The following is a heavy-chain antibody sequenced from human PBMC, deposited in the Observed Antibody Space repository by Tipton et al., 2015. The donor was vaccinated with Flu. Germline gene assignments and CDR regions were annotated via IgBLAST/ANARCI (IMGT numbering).Heavy chain of an antibody. V-gene: IGHV3-7*03. CDR2: VNQDGSKK. J-gene: IGHJ3*02. Sequence: SLRLSCAASGFTFSDYWMTWVRQAPGKGLEWVANVNQDGSKKYYVDSVKGRFTISRDNAKNSLSLQMSSLRADDTAVYYCAKALDTNGRRGGAFDIWGRGTMVTVSS. D-gene: IGHD5-18*01. CDR1: GFTFSDYW. CDR3: AKALDTNGRRGGAFDI.